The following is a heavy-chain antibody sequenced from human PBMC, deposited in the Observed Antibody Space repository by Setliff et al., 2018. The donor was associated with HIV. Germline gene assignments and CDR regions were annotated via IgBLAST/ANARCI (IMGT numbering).Heavy chain of an antibody. Sequence: GASVKVSCKASGYIFTDYYMHWVRQAPGQELGWMGRINPNSGNTRYAQKFQGRVTMTRDTSISTAYMELSSLRSEDTAVYYCARISQLLDYAMDVWGQGTTVTVSS. CDR1: GYIFTDYY. D-gene: IGHD6-13*01. V-gene: IGHV1-2*06. CDR2: INPNSGNT. CDR3: ARISQLLDYAMDV. J-gene: IGHJ6*02.